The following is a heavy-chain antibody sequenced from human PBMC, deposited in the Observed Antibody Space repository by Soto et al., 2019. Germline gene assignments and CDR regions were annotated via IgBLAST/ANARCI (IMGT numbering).Heavy chain of an antibody. V-gene: IGHV3-15*07. D-gene: IGHD2-2*02. CDR3: TTEIVVVPAAINFDY. J-gene: IGHJ4*02. CDR2: IKSKTDGGTT. Sequence: GGSLRLSCAASGFTFSNAWMNWVRQAPGKGLEWVGRIKSKTDGGTTDYAAPVKGRFTISRDDSKNTLYLQMNSLKTEDTAVYYCTTEIVVVPAAINFDYWGQGTLVTVSS. CDR1: GFTFSNAW.